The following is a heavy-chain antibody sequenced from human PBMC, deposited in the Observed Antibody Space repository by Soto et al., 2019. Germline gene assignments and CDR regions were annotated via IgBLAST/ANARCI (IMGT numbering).Heavy chain of an antibody. Sequence: QVQLVESGGGVVQPGRSLRLSCAASRFPFYDYGMHWVRQTPGKGLEWVAVIWFDGSYKYYADSVKGRFTISRDNSKHTLYLQMNSLRVEDTALCYCVSSINCGGYCGHFDSWGHGALVTVSS. D-gene: IGHD2-21*01. CDR3: VSSINCGGYCGHFDS. CDR2: IWFDGSYK. CDR1: RFPFYDYG. J-gene: IGHJ5*01. V-gene: IGHV3-33*01.